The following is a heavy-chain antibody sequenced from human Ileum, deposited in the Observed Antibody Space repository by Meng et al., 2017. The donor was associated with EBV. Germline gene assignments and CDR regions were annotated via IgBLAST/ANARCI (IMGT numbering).Heavy chain of an antibody. J-gene: IGHJ5*02. V-gene: IGHV4-4*02. Sequence: QLQESGPRLVKPSGTGSLTCAVAGGCIISSKWWSWVRQAPGTGLEWIGEIYHHGTTNYNPSLKSRVTISVDTSKNKFFLNLTSLTAADTAVYYCARLDSSGYYFGGWFDPWGQGILVTVSS. CDR3: ARLDSSGYYFGGWFDP. CDR2: IYHHGTT. D-gene: IGHD3-22*01. CDR1: GGCIISSKW.